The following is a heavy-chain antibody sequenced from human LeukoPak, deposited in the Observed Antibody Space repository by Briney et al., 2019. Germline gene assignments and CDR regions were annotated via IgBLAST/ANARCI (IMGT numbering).Heavy chain of an antibody. D-gene: IGHD2-15*01. CDR2: IYPCDSDT. CDR3: ARGVVAAPRTFDI. Sequence: GESLQISCEGSGYSFTSYWIGWVRQMPGKGLEWMGIIYPCDSDTRYSPSFRGQVIISADTSISTAYLQWSSLKASDTAIYYCARGVVAAPRTFDIWGQGTMVTVSS. V-gene: IGHV5-51*01. CDR1: GYSFTSYW. J-gene: IGHJ3*02.